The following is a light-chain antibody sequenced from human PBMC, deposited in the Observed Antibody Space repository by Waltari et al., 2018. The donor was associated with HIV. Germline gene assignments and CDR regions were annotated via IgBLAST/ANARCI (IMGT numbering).Light chain of an antibody. V-gene: IGLV1-47*01. J-gene: IGLJ3*02. Sequence: QSVLTQPPSASGTPGQRVTISCSGTSSNIGSNYEYWYQQLPGTATKLLIYRNNQRPSGVPDRFSGSKSGTSASLAISGLRSEDEADYYCAAWDDSLSGNWVFGGGTKLTVL. CDR3: AAWDDSLSGNWV. CDR2: RNN. CDR1: SSNIGSNY.